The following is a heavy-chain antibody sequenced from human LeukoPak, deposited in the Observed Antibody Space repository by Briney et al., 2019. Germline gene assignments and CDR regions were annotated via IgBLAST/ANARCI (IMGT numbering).Heavy chain of an antibody. D-gene: IGHD3-22*01. V-gene: IGHV4-31*03. CDR1: GGSISSGGYY. Sequence: PSETLSLTCTVSGGSISSGGYYWSWLRQHPGKGLEWIGYIYYSGSTYYNPSLKSRVTISVDTSKNQFSLKLSSVTAADTAVYYCARRTYYYDSSGYAYSPPDAFDIWGQGTMVTVSS. CDR2: IYYSGST. J-gene: IGHJ3*02. CDR3: ARRTYYYDSSGYAYSPPDAFDI.